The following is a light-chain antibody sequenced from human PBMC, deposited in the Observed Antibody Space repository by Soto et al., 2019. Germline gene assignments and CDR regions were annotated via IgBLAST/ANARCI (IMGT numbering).Light chain of an antibody. CDR3: CSYAGSSTFV. CDR1: SSDVGSYNL. J-gene: IGLJ2*01. Sequence: QSALTQPASASGSPGQSITISCTGTSSDVGSYNLVSWYQQHPGKAPKLMIYEGSKRPSGVSNRFSGSKSGNTASLTISGLQAEDEDDYYRCSYAGSSTFVFGGGTKLTVL. V-gene: IGLV2-23*03. CDR2: EGS.